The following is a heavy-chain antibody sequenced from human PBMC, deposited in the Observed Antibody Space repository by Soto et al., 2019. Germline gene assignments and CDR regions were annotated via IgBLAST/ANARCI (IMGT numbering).Heavy chain of an antibody. V-gene: IGHV3-23*01. D-gene: IGHD2-8*02. Sequence: PGGPLRLSCVASGLIFSSFGMTWVRQAPGKGLEWVSGISRGGDSAYYADSVKGRFTIYRDNSKKTLYLQMNSLRAEDTAVYYCAKDGDIVLLAADFWGQGTLVTVSS. J-gene: IGHJ4*02. CDR2: ISRGGDSA. CDR3: AKDGDIVLLAADF. CDR1: GLIFSSFG.